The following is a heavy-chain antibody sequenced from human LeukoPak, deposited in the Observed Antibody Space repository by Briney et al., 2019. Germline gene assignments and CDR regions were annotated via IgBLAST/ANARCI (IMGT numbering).Heavy chain of an antibody. CDR2: IRSKANSYAT. CDR1: GFTFSGSA. D-gene: IGHD3-22*01. V-gene: IGHV3-73*01. CDR3: ARHLLIVGPFDI. Sequence: GGSLRLSCPASGFTFSGSAMHWVRQASGKGLEGVGRIRSKANSYATAYAASVKGRFTISRDDSKNTAYLQMNSLKTEDTAVYYCARHLLIVGPFDIWGQGTMVTVSS. J-gene: IGHJ3*02.